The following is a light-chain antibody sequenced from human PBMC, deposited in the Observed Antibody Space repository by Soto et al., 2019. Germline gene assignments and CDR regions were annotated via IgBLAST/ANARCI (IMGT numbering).Light chain of an antibody. CDR1: SSDLGSYNF. Sequence: QSVLTQPASVSGTPGQSITISCTVTSSDLGSYNFVSWYQQHPGKAPKLIMYEGSERPSGVSNRFSGAKSGNTASLTISGLQAEDEADYSCCSYAGRGTFVFGGGTKLTVL. J-gene: IGLJ3*02. V-gene: IGLV2-23*03. CDR2: EGS. CDR3: CSYAGRGTFV.